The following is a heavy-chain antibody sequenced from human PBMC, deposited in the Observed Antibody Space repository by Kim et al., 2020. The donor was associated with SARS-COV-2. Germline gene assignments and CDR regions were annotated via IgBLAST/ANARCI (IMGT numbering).Heavy chain of an antibody. CDR2: IKQDGSEK. Sequence: GGSLRLSCAASGFTFSSYWMSWVRQAPGKGLEWVANIKQDGSEKCYVDSVKGRFTISRDNAKNSLYLQMNSLRAEDTAVYYCARSERGVHSSGWYPQDWFDPWGQRTLVTVSS. CDR1: GFTFSSYW. CDR3: ARSERGVHSSGWYPQDWFDP. J-gene: IGHJ5*02. V-gene: IGHV3-7*01. D-gene: IGHD6-19*01.